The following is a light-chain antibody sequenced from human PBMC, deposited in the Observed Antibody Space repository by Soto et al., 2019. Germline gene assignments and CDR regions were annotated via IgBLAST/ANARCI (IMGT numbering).Light chain of an antibody. CDR1: HSVSSNY. CDR2: DVS. V-gene: IGKV3-20*01. Sequence: EIVLTQSPGTLSLSPGERATLSCRSSHSVSSNYLAWYQQKPGQAPRLLIYDVSSRATGIPDRFSGSGSGTDFTLTISRLEPVDFAVYYCQQYGSSPTFGQGTKVEIK. CDR3: QQYGSSPT. J-gene: IGKJ1*01.